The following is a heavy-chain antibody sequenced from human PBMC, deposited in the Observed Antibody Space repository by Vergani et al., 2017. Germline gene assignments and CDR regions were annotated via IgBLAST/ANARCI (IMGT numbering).Heavy chain of an antibody. CDR1: GFTLSNYD. D-gene: IGHD3-16*01. J-gene: IGHJ4*02. CDR3: AKHFRGWGIDY. CDR2: IQFDGSNH. V-gene: IGHV3-30*02. Sequence: QVQLVESGGGVVQREGSLRLSCATSGFTLSNYDMQWTRQGPGKGLEFVAFIQFDGSNHYYADSVKGRFTLSRDFSKNTLYLQMNSLRTDDTATYYCAKHFRGWGIDYWGQGTQVIVSS.